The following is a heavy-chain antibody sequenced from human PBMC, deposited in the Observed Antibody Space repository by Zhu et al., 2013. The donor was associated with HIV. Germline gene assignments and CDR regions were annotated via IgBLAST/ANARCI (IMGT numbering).Heavy chain of an antibody. J-gene: IGHJ3*02. CDR3: ARVLNSGSLSAFDI. Sequence: VQLVQSGAEVKKPGASVKVSCKDSGYTFTGRYMHWVRQAPGQGLEWVGRIIPVSGNTKYAQKLQGRVTMTTDTSTSTAYMELRSLRSDDTAVYYCARVLNSGSLSAFDIWGQGTMVTVSS. D-gene: IGHD1-26*01. V-gene: IGHV1-18*04. CDR1: GYTFTGRY. CDR2: IIPVSGNT.